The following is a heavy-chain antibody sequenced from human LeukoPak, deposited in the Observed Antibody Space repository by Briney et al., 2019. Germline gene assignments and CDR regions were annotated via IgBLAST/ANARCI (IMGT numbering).Heavy chain of an antibody. Sequence: PSQTLSLTCTVSGDSINSGGYYWTWIRQYPGKGLECLGCIYYSGSTYYNPSLKSRVTMSIDMSKNQFSLKLSSVTAADTAVYYCARDDVDTPTFDYLGQGTLVTVSS. CDR2: IYYSGST. CDR1: GDSINSGGYY. V-gene: IGHV4-31*03. CDR3: ARDDVDTPTFDY. J-gene: IGHJ4*02. D-gene: IGHD5-18*01.